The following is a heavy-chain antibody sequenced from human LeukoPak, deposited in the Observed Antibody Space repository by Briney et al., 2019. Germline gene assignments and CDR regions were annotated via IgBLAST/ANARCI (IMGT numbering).Heavy chain of an antibody. V-gene: IGHV4-59*01. CDR2: IYYSWST. Sequence: LETLSLTCTVSGFSISSYYLSWVRQPPGKGLEWIGYIYYSWSTNYNPSLKTRVNISVDTSKNQYSLKLSSVTAADTAVYYCARDSGGMDVWGQGTTVTVSS. J-gene: IGHJ6*02. CDR3: ARDSGGMDV. D-gene: IGHD7-27*01. CDR1: GFSISSYY.